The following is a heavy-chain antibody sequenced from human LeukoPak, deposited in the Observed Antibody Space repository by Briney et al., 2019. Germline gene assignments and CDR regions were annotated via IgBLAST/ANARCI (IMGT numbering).Heavy chain of an antibody. Sequence: PSETLSFTCTVSGGSISSYFWSWIRQPAGKGLEWIGRIYTSGSTNYNPSLKSRVTMSVDTSKNQFSLKLSSVTAADTAVYYCAREGRSSSWSSFDYWGQGTLVTVSS. D-gene: IGHD6-13*01. V-gene: IGHV4-4*07. CDR3: AREGRSSSWSSFDY. J-gene: IGHJ4*02. CDR1: GGSISSYF. CDR2: IYTSGST.